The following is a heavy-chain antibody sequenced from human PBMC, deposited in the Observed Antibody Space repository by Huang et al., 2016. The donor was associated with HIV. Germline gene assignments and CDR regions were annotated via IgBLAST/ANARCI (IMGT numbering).Heavy chain of an antibody. J-gene: IGHJ4*02. CDR1: GYTFTDSN. CDR2: INPKRGGT. V-gene: IGHV1-2*02. CDR3: ARDWSFGSSTSPAD. D-gene: IGHD6-6*01. Sequence: QVQLVQSGAEVKNPGASVRVSCKASGYTFTDSNIHWVRQAPGQGLGMRGWINPKRGGTIYAQRFQGRGTMTRDTTISTVHMDLRRIQSDDTAVYFCARDWSFGSSTSPADWGQGTLVTVSS.